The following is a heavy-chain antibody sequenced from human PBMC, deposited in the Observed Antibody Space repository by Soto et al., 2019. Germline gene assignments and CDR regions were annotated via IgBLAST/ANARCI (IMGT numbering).Heavy chain of an antibody. CDR3: AKGSFGFDY. D-gene: IGHD3-10*01. J-gene: IGHJ4*02. V-gene: IGHV3-23*01. Sequence: LRLSCAASGVTFTSYAMTWVRQVPGEGLQWVSSISKSGDSTYYADSVKGRFTTSRDNSKNTLYLQMNSLRAEDTAIYYCAKGSFGFDYWGQGTLVTVS. CDR1: GVTFTSYA. CDR2: ISKSGDST.